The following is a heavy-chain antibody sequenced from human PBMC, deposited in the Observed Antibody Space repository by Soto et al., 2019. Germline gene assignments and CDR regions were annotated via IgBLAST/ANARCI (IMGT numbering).Heavy chain of an antibody. J-gene: IGHJ4*02. CDR3: ARGYGDSHDY. V-gene: IGHV1-69*08. CDR1: GGTFSSYT. D-gene: IGHD4-17*01. Sequence: QVQLVQSGAEVKKTGSSVKVSCKASGGTFSSYTISWVRQAPGQGLEWMGRIIPMFGRANYAHKLQGRVTITADKSTSTAYMELSSLRSEDTAVYYCARGYGDSHDYWGQGTLVTVSS. CDR2: IIPMFGRA.